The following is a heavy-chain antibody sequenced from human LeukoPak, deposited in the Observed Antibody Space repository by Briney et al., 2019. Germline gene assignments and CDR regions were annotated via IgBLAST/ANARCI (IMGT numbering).Heavy chain of an antibody. CDR3: ARADQYGMDV. Sequence: SETLSLTCTVSGGSISSGDYYWSWIRQPPGKGLEWIGYIYYSGSTYYNPSLKSRVAISVDTSKNQFSLKLSSVTAADTAVYYCARADQYGMDVWGQGTTVTVSS. CDR1: GGSISSGDYY. V-gene: IGHV4-30-4*01. CDR2: IYYSGST. D-gene: IGHD2-2*01. J-gene: IGHJ6*02.